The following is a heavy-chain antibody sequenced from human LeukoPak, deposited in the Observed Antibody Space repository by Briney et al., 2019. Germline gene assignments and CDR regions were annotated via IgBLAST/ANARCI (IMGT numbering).Heavy chain of an antibody. J-gene: IGHJ4*02. CDR1: GFTFGNYA. CDR2: ITGSGNST. D-gene: IGHD3-10*01. CDR3: ARELFDFDY. Sequence: PGGSLRLSXAVSGFTFGNYAMTWVRQPPGKGLEWLSEITGSGNSTYYADSVKGRFTISRDNSKNTLYLQMNSLRAEDTAVYYCARELFDFDYWGQGTLVTVSS. V-gene: IGHV3-23*01.